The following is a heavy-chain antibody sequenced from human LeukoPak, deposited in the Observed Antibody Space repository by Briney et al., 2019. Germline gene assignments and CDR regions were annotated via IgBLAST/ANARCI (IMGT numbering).Heavy chain of an antibody. CDR1: GFTFSDYY. V-gene: IGHV3-11*04. Sequence: GGSLRLSCAASGFTFSDYYMSWIRQAPGKGLEWVSYISSSSSTIYYADSVKGRFTISRDNAKNSLYLQMNSLRAEDTAVYYCARDLTGGRYYFDYWGQGTLVTVSS. D-gene: IGHD1-26*01. CDR3: ARDLTGGRYYFDY. CDR2: ISSSSSTI. J-gene: IGHJ4*02.